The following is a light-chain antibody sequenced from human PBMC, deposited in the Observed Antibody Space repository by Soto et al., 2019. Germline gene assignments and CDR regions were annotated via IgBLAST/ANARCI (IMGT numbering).Light chain of an antibody. CDR3: SSYRASSTLEV. CDR1: SSDIGGYNF. CDR2: DVS. V-gene: IGLV2-14*03. J-gene: IGLJ3*02. Sequence: QSALTQPASVSGSPGQSITISCTGTSSDIGGYNFVSWYQQHPGKAPKLMIYDVSNRPSGVSNRFSGSKSANTASLTISGLQAEDEADYYCSSYRASSTLEVFGAGTKLTVL.